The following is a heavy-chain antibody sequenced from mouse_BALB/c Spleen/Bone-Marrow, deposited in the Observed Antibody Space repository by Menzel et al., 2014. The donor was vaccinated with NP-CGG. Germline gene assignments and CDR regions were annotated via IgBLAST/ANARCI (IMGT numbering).Heavy chain of an antibody. CDR3: ARMRYYGNYYAMDY. CDR1: GFSLTSYG. V-gene: IGHV2-2*02. J-gene: IGHJ4*01. CDR2: IWSGGST. D-gene: IGHD2-1*01. Sequence: QVQLKESGPGLVQPSQSLSIPCTVSGFSLTSYGVHWVRQSPGKGLEWLGVIWSGGSTDYNAAFISRLSISKDNSKSQVFFKMNSLQANDTAIYYCARMRYYGNYYAMDYWGQGTSVTVSS.